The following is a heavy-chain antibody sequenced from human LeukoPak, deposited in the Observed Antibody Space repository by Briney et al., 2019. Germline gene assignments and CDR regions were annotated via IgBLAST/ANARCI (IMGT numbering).Heavy chain of an antibody. Sequence: PSETLSLTCTVSGGSISSYYWSWIRQPPGKGLEWIGYIYYSGSTNYNPSLKSRVTISVDTSKNQFSLKLSSVTAADTAVYYCASRTSSTVTSYWYFDLWGRGTLVTVSS. CDR3: ASRTSSTVTSYWYFDL. CDR2: IYYSGST. V-gene: IGHV4-59*08. J-gene: IGHJ2*01. D-gene: IGHD4-17*01. CDR1: GGSISSYY.